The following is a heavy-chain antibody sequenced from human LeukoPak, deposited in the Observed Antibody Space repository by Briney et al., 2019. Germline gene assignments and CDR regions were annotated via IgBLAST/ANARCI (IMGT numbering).Heavy chain of an antibody. J-gene: IGHJ3*01. CDR3: AKHDGDYLWTINL. V-gene: IGHV3-23*01. D-gene: IGHD4-17*01. CDR1: GFTFSIYA. Sequence: GGSLRLSCAASGFTFSIYAMSWVRQAPGKGLEWVSAASGSGGSTYYADSVKGRFTISRDNSRTTLYLQMNSLRAEDTAVYYCAKHDGDYLWTINLWVQGTMVTVSS. CDR2: ASGSGGST.